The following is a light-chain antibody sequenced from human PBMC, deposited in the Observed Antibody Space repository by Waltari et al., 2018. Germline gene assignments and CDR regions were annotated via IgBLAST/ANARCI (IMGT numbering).Light chain of an antibody. CDR2: EVI. V-gene: IGLV2-8*01. Sequence: QSALTQPPSASGSPGQSVTISCTGTSSDVGAYHYVSWYQQPPGKAPNPIIYEVIQRPSGVPVRFSGSKSGNTASLTVSGLQAEDEANYYCSSYGGSNNVVFGGGTSLTVL. J-gene: IGLJ2*01. CDR3: SSYGGSNNVV. CDR1: SSDVGAYHY.